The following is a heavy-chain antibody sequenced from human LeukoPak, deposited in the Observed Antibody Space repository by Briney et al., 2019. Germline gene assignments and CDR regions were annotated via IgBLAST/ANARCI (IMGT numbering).Heavy chain of an antibody. V-gene: IGHV4-39*07. CDR1: GGSISSSSYF. CDR3: ARALVGSSSGYFYYYMDV. J-gene: IGHJ6*03. Sequence: SETLSLTCTVSGGSISSSSYFWGWIRQPPGKGLEWIGRIYYSGSTYYNPSLKSRTTISVDTSKNQFSLNLSSVTAADTAVYYCARALVGSSSGYFYYYMDVWGKGTTVTVSS. CDR2: IYYSGST. D-gene: IGHD6-6*01.